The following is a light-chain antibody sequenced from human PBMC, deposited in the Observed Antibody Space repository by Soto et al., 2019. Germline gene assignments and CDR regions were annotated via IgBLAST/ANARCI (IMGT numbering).Light chain of an antibody. J-gene: IGKJ4*01. Sequence: EVVMRQSPATLSLSPGERATLSCRASQSVSSYLAWYQQKPGQAPRLLIYDASNRATGIPARFSGGGSGTDFTLTISRLEPEDFAVYYCQQFSSYPLTFGGGTKGDIK. CDR1: QSVSSY. CDR3: QQFSSYPLT. V-gene: IGKV3-11*01. CDR2: DAS.